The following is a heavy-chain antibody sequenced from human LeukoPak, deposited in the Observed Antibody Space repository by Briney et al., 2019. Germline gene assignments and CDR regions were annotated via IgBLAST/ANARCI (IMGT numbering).Heavy chain of an antibody. J-gene: IGHJ4*02. Sequence: GGSLRLSCAASGFTFSSYDMHWVRQATGKGLEWVSAIGTAGDTYYPGSVKGRFTISRENAKNSLYLQMNSLRAEDTAVYYCARRGYYDSSGYAHFDYWGQGTLVTVSS. CDR1: GFTFSSYD. CDR2: IGTAGDT. CDR3: ARRGYYDSSGYAHFDY. V-gene: IGHV3-13*01. D-gene: IGHD3-22*01.